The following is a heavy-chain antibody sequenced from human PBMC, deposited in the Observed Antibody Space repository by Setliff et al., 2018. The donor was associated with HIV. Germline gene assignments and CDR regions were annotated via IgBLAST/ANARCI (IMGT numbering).Heavy chain of an antibody. CDR2: ISYDGSNK. D-gene: IGHD3-9*01. J-gene: IGHJ6*02. CDR1: GFTFSSYA. CDR3: ARDRPYYDILTGYGMDV. V-gene: IGHV3-30-3*01. Sequence: SLRLSCAASGFTFSSYAMHWVRQAPGKGLEWVAVISYDGSNKYYADSVKGRFTISRDNSKNTLYLQMNSLRAEDTAVYYCARDRPYYDILTGYGMDVWGQGTTVTVSS.